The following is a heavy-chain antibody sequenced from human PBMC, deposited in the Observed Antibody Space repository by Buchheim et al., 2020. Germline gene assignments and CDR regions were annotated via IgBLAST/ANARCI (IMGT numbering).Heavy chain of an antibody. CDR1: GFTFRSYW. CDR2: INSDGSST. V-gene: IGHV3-74*01. CDR3: AREVAGAEKWYFDL. D-gene: IGHD1-26*01. Sequence: EVQLVESGGGLVQPGGSLRLSCAAFGFTFRSYWMHWVRQAPGKGLLWVSRINSDGSSTSYADSVKGRFTISRDNAKNTLYLQMNSLRVEDTAVYYCAREVAGAEKWYFDLWGRGTL. J-gene: IGHJ2*01.